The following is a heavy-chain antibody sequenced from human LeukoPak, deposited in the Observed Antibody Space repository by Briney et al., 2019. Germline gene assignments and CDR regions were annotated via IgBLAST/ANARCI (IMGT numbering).Heavy chain of an antibody. V-gene: IGHV4-34*01. D-gene: IGHD4-17*01. Sequence: SETLSLTCAVSGVSFSTYYWSWIRQSPEKGLEWIGEVNHSGYPNYNPSLKSRVTISVDTSKNQFSLRLNSVTAADTAVYYCARQLYGSDYWGQGTLVTVS. CDR2: VNHSGYP. CDR3: ARQLYGSDY. J-gene: IGHJ4*02. CDR1: GVSFSTYY.